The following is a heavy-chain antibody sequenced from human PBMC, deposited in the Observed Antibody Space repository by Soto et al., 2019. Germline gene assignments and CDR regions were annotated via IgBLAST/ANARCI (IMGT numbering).Heavy chain of an antibody. J-gene: IGHJ2*01. CDR2: IWDDGSTK. V-gene: IGHV3-33*01. Sequence: QVQLVESGGGVVQPGMSLRLSCVASGFTLSSYGMHWVRQAPGKGLEWVAVIWDDGSTKNYADSVKGRFTISRDNSKNTLYLQMNSLRVEDTAVYYCARDRAVIVGRDWYFDLWGRGTLVTVSS. CDR1: GFTLSSYG. D-gene: IGHD2-21*01. CDR3: ARDRAVIVGRDWYFDL.